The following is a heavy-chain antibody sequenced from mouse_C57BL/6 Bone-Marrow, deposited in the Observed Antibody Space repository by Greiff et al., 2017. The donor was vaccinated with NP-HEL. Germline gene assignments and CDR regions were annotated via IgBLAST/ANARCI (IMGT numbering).Heavy chain of an antibody. J-gene: IGHJ3*01. D-gene: IGHD1-1*01. CDR2: IDPSDSYT. CDR1: GYTFTSYW. Sequence: QVQLQQPGAELVKPGASVKLSCKASGYTFTSYWMQWVKQRPGQGLEWIGEIDPSDSYTNYNQKFKGKAKLTVDTSSSTAYMQLSSLTSEDSAVYYCARSYYVLAYWGQGTLVTVSA. V-gene: IGHV1-50*01. CDR3: ARSYYVLAY.